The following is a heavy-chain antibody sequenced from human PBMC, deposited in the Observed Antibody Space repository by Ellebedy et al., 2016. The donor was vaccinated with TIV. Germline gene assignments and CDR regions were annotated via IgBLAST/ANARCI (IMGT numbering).Heavy chain of an antibody. CDR3: ARRKDDSTGYHYFDY. CDR1: GGSISSGGYY. V-gene: IGHV4-31*03. J-gene: IGHJ4*02. CDR2: IYYSGST. D-gene: IGHD3-22*01. Sequence: SETLSLTCTVSGGSISSGGYYWSWIRQHPGKGLEWIGYIYYSGSTYYNPSLKSRVTISVDTSKNQFSLKLSSVTAADMAIYYCARRKDDSTGYHYFDYWGQGSLVTVSS.